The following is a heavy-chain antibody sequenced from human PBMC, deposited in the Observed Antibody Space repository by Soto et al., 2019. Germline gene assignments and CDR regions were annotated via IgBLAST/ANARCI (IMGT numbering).Heavy chain of an antibody. Sequence: SETLSLTCTVSGGSVSSGIYHWSWIRQPPGKGLEWIGYIFFTGSTNYNPSLKSRVTISVDTSKNQFSLKLRSVTAADTAVYYCARDGHGMDVWGQGTTVTVSS. CDR1: GGSVSSGIYH. J-gene: IGHJ6*02. CDR3: ARDGHGMDV. CDR2: IFFTGST. V-gene: IGHV4-61*01.